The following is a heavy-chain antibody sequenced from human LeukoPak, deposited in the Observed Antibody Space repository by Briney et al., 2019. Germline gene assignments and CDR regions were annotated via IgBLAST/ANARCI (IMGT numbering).Heavy chain of an antibody. CDR2: ISGSGGST. CDR3: AKDFCSGGSCYSGSDH. D-gene: IGHD2-15*01. CDR1: GFTFSSYA. V-gene: IGHV3-23*01. J-gene: IGHJ4*02. Sequence: PGGSLRLSCAASGFTFSSYAMNWVRQAPGKGLEWVSVISGSGGSTYYADSMKGRFTISRDNSKNTLYLQMNSLRAEDTAVYYCAKDFCSGGSCYSGSDHWGQGTLVTVSS.